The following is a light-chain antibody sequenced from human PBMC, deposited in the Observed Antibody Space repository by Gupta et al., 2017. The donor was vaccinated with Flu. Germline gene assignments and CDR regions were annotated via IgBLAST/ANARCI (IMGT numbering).Light chain of an antibody. V-gene: IGKV1-27*01. Sequence: GDRVTITCRASQGISNYLAWYQQKPGEVPKLLIYAASTLQSGVPSRFSGSGSGTDFTLTISSLQPEDVATYYCQHYTSAPQTFGRGTKVEFK. CDR3: QHYTSAPQT. J-gene: IGKJ1*01. CDR2: AAS. CDR1: QGISNY.